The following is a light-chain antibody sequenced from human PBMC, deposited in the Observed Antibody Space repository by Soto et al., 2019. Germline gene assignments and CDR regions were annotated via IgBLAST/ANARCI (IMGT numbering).Light chain of an antibody. CDR3: ISYTSKSTWL. J-gene: IGLJ2*01. Sequence: QSVLTQPASVSGSPGQSITISCTGTSSDVGGYNYVSWFQQHPGIVPKLMIYEVSNRPSGVSNRFSGSKSVNTASLTISGLQSEEEAYYYCISYTSKSTWLFGGGTKLTVL. CDR1: SSDVGGYNY. V-gene: IGLV2-14*01. CDR2: EVS.